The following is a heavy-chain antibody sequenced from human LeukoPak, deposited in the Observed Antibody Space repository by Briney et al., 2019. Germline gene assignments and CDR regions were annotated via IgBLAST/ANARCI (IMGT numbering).Heavy chain of an antibody. CDR3: ARAGTVEMTPLDY. D-gene: IGHD5-24*01. V-gene: IGHV1-2*04. CDR2: INPNSGGT. Sequence: AASVKVSRKASGYTFTGYYMHWVRQAPGQGLEWMGWINPNSGGTNYAQKFQGWVTMTRDTSISTAYMELSRLRPDDTAVYYCARAGTVEMTPLDYWGQGTLVTVSS. CDR1: GYTFTGYY. J-gene: IGHJ4*02.